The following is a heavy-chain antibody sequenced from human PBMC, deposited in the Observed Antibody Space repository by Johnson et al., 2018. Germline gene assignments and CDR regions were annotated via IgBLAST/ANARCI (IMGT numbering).Heavy chain of an antibody. J-gene: IGHJ3*02. CDR1: GYSFTSYW. CDR2: IYPGDSDT. D-gene: IGHD5-24*01. Sequence: EVQLVEAGAEVKEPGESLEISCKGSGYSFTSYWIGWVRQMPGKGLEWMGIIYPGDSDTRYSPSFQGQVTISADKSISTAYLQGSSLKASDTAMYYCARRARDGYLNAFDIWGQGTMVTVSS. CDR3: ARRARDGYLNAFDI. V-gene: IGHV5-51*03.